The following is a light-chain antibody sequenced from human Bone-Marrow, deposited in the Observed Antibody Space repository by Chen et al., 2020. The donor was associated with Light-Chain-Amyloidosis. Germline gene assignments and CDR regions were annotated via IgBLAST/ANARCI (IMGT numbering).Light chain of an antibody. J-gene: IGLJ3*02. CDR1: SSDVGTYNL. Sequence: QSALTQPASVSGSPGQSITISCTESSSDVGTYNLVSWYKHHPGKAPNLIIYEAKKRASGVSNRFSGSRSGYTASLTISGLQAEDEADYYCCSYAGRGKMFGGGTKLTVL. V-gene: IGLV2-23*01. CDR2: EAK. CDR3: CSYAGRGKM.